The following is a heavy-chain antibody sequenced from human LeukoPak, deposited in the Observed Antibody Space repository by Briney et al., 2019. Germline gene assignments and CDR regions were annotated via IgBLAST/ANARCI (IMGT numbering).Heavy chain of an antibody. J-gene: IGHJ4*02. CDR3: ATDYGGTDY. CDR1: GFTFSSYS. Sequence: GGSLRLSCAASGFTFSSYSMNWVRQAPGKGLEWVSSISSSSSYIYYADSVKGRFTISRDNSKNTLYLQMNSLRAEDTAVYYCATDYGGTDYWGQGTLVTVSS. CDR2: ISSSSSYI. D-gene: IGHD4-23*01. V-gene: IGHV3-21*01.